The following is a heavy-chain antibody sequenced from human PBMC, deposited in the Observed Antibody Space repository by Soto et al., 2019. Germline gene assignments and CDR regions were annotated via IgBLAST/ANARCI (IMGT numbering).Heavy chain of an antibody. D-gene: IGHD2-15*01. CDR1: GDSVSSNGAC. J-gene: IGHJ6*02. CDR3: ARMHCSAGTCLDGLDF. V-gene: IGHV6-1*01. Sequence: QVQLQQSGPGLVKPSQTLSLTCVISGDSVSSNGACWDWIRQSPSRGLQWLGRVYYRSKWFHDYDASVESRIAINPDTSRNQISLQLNYVTPEDTAVYYCARMHCSAGTCLDGLDFWGQGTTVTVSS. CDR2: VYYRSKWFH.